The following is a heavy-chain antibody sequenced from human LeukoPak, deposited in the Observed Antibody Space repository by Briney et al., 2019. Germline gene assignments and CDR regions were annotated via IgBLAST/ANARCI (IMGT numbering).Heavy chain of an antibody. CDR3: VRDQGKSRPDAFDI. J-gene: IGHJ3*02. CDR2: IKQDGSEK. Sequence: GGSLRLSCTAAGFTFSSYWMTWGRQAAGKGLEWVANIKQDGSEKYYVDSVKGRFTISRDNAKNALYLQMNSLRAEDTALYYCVRDQGKSRPDAFDIWGQGTMVTVSS. V-gene: IGHV3-7*01. CDR1: GFTFSSYW.